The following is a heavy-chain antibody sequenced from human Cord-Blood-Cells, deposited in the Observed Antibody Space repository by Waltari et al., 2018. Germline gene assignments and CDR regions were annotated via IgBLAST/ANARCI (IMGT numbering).Heavy chain of an antibody. V-gene: IGHV3-15*01. CDR2: IKSKTDGGTT. CDR3: TTDYDFGSGYDY. CDR1: GFTLSNAW. D-gene: IGHD3-3*01. J-gene: IGHJ4*02. Sequence: EVQLVESGGGLVKPGGSVILSCAASGFTLSNAWMSWVRKAPGKGLEWVGRIKSKTDGGTTDYAAPVKGRFTISRDDSKNTLYLQMISLKTEDTAVYYCTTDYDFGSGYDYWGQGTLVTVSS.